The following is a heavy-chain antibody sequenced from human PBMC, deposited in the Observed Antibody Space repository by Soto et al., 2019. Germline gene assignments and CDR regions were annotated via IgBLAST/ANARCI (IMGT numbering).Heavy chain of an antibody. CDR1: GGSISSNNW. D-gene: IGHD1-26*01. V-gene: IGHV4-4*02. J-gene: IGHJ4*02. CDR3: ARREIQGPIDY. Sequence: PSETLSLTCAVSGGSISSNNWWSWVRQPPGKGLEWIGEIYHSGTTYYNPSLKSRVTMSVDTSKNQFSLKLTSVTAVDTAVYYCARREIQGPIDYWGQG. CDR2: IYHSGTT.